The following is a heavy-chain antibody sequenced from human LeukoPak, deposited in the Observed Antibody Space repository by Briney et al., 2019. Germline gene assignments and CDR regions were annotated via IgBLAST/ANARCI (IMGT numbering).Heavy chain of an antibody. CDR1: GDSISSGGYS. V-gene: IGHV4-30-2*01. D-gene: IGHD4-17*01. CDR3: ARVYGGAGDYILYFDL. Sequence: SETLPLTCAVSGDSISSGGYSWSWIRQPPGKGWEWIGYIYHRGSTYYNPSLKSQVTISIDRSKNQFSLKLRSVTAADTAVYYCARVYGGAGDYILYFDLWGRGTLVTVSS. CDR2: IYHRGST. J-gene: IGHJ2*01.